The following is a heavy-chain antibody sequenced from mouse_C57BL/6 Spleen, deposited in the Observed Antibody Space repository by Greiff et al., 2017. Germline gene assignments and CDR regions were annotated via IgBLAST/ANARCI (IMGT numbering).Heavy chain of an antibody. D-gene: IGHD1-1*01. CDR3: TVYYGSSYDGYFDV. J-gene: IGHJ1*03. Sequence: QVQLKQSGAELVRPGASVTLSCKASGYTFTDYEMHWVKQTPVHGLEWIGAIDPETGGTAYNQKFKGKAILTADKSSSTAYMELRSLTSEDSAVYYCTVYYGSSYDGYFDVWGTGTTVTVSS. CDR1: GYTFTDYE. CDR2: IDPETGGT. V-gene: IGHV1-15*01.